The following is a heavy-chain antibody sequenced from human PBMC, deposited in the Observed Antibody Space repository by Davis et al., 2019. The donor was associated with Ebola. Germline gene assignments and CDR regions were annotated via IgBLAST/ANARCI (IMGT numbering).Heavy chain of an antibody. D-gene: IGHD1-26*01. CDR3: ARRDNTGSYCFDF. Sequence: GESLKISCAASGFTFSNSGMSYVRQAPGKGPEWISTFGGSGDNTYYADSVRGRFTISRDNSRNTVYLQMNSLRAEDSAVYYCARRDNTGSYCFDFWGQGTLVTVSS. CDR2: FGGSGDNT. CDR1: GFTFSNSG. J-gene: IGHJ4*02. V-gene: IGHV3-23*01.